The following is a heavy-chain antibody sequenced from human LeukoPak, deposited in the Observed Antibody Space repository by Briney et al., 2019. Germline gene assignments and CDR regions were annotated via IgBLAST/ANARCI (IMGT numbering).Heavy chain of an antibody. J-gene: IGHJ3*02. CDR1: GFTFDDYA. D-gene: IGHD2-8*01. CDR3: AKETHSTMVPGYAFDI. CDR2: ISWNGVKI. Sequence: GGSLRLSCAASGFTFDDYAIHWVRQAPGKGLEWVSGISWNGVKIVYADSVKGRFTISRDNAKNSLYLQMDSLGTEDTALYYCAKETHSTMVPGYAFDIWGQGTMVTVSS. V-gene: IGHV3-9*01.